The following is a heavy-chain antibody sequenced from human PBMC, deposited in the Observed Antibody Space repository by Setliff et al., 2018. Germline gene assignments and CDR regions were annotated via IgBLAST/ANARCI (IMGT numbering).Heavy chain of an antibody. D-gene: IGHD6-6*01. J-gene: IGHJ4*02. CDR1: GGTFSDYY. Sequence: PSETLSLTCAAPGGTFSDYYWTWIRQPPGKGLEWIGEINHSGSSNYNPSLKSRVTISVDTSKNQFSLKLSSVTAADTAVYYCARGRNVAARLLDSWGQGARVTV. CDR2: INHSGSS. CDR3: ARGRNVAARLLDS. V-gene: IGHV4-34*01.